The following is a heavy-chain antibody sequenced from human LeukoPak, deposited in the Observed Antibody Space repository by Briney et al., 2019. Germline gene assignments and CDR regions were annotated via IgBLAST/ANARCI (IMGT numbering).Heavy chain of an antibody. D-gene: IGHD3-22*01. V-gene: IGHV1-18*01. CDR3: ASQYYYDSSGYPFDY. CDR1: GYTFTSYG. CDR2: ISAYNGNT. Sequence: ASVKVSCKASGYTFTSYGISWVRQAPGQGLEWMGWISAYNGNTNYAQKLQGRVTMTTDTSTSTAYMELRSLRSDDTAVYYCASQYYYDSSGYPFDYWGQGTLVTVSS. J-gene: IGHJ4*02.